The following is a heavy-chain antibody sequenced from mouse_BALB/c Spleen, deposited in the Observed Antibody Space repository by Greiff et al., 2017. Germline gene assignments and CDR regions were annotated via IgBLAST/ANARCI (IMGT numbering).Heavy chain of an antibody. V-gene: IGHV5-6-5*01. D-gene: IGHD4-1*01. Sequence: EVQVVESGGGLVKPGGSLKLSCAASGFTFSSYAMSWVRQTPEKRLEWVASISSGGSTYYPDSVKGRFTISRDNARNILYLQMSSLRSEDTAMYYCARSDWDRAMDYWGQGTSVTVSS. CDR2: ISSGGST. CDR1: GFTFSSYA. J-gene: IGHJ4*01. CDR3: ARSDWDRAMDY.